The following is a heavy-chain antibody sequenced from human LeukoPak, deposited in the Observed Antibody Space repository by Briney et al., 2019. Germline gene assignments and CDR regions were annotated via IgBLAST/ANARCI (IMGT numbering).Heavy chain of an antibody. D-gene: IGHD1-26*01. CDR2: IYYSGST. J-gene: IGHJ3*02. Sequence: SETLSLTCTVSGGSISSYYWSWIRQPPGKGLEWIGYIYYSGSTNYNPSLKSRVTISVDTSKNQLSLKLSSVTAADTAVYYCARERWELLAFDIWGQGTMVTVSS. V-gene: IGHV4-59*01. CDR3: ARERWELLAFDI. CDR1: GGSISSYY.